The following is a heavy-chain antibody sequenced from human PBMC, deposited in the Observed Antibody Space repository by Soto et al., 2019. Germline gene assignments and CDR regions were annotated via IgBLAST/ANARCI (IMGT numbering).Heavy chain of an antibody. CDR3: ARGSDDSRGYVVDY. J-gene: IGHJ4*02. V-gene: IGHV4-59*01. Sequence: PSETLSLTCTVSGGSISSYHWSWIRQPPGKGLEWIGYIYYSGSTNYNPSLKSRVTISVDTSKNQFSLKLSSVTAADTAVYYCARGSDDSRGYVVDYWGQGTLVTVCS. CDR1: GGSISSYH. CDR2: IYYSGST. D-gene: IGHD3-22*01.